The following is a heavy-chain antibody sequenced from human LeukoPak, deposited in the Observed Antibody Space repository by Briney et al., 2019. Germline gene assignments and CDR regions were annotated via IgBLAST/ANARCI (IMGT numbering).Heavy chain of an antibody. CDR2: IIPILGIA. J-gene: IGHJ6*02. CDR1: GGTFSSYA. Sequence: GASVKVSCKASGGTFSSYAISWVRQAPGQGLEWMGRIIPILGIANYAQKFQGRVTITADKSTSTAYMEPSSLRSEDTAVYYCARGTLRFLEWLNRQHYYGMDVWGQGTTVTVSS. CDR3: ARGTLRFLEWLNRQHYYGMDV. D-gene: IGHD3-3*01. V-gene: IGHV1-69*04.